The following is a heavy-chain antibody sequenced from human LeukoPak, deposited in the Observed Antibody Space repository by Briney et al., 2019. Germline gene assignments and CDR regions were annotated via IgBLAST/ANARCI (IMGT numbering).Heavy chain of an antibody. CDR1: GGSFSGYY. CDR3: ARDSYSSSWYSGGYYMDV. CDR2: IYHSGST. J-gene: IGHJ6*03. Sequence: SETLSLTCAVYGGSFSGYYWSWIRQPPGKGLEWIGSIYHSGSTYYNPSLKSRVTISVDTSKNQFSLKLSSVTAADTAVYYCARDSYSSSWYSGGYYMDVWGKGTTVTVSS. D-gene: IGHD6-13*01. V-gene: IGHV4-34*01.